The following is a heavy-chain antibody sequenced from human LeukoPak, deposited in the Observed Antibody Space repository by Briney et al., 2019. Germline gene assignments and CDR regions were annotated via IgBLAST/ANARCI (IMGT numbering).Heavy chain of an antibody. D-gene: IGHD3-22*01. J-gene: IGHJ4*02. CDR3: ARDYYDSSGYYYFDY. Sequence: GGSLRLSCAASGFTVSSNYMSWIRQAPGKGLEWVSYISSSGSTIYYADSVKGRFTISRDNAKNSLYLQMNSLRAEDTAVYYCARDYYDSSGYYYFDYWGQGTLVTVSS. CDR2: ISSSGSTI. V-gene: IGHV3-11*04. CDR1: GFTVSSNY.